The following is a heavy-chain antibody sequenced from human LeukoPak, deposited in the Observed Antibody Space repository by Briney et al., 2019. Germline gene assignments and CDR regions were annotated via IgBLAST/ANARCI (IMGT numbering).Heavy chain of an antibody. V-gene: IGHV4-34*01. CDR3: AGGFLVRGVLNWFDP. J-gene: IGHJ5*02. D-gene: IGHD3-10*01. CDR2: INHSGST. Sequence: PSETLSLTCAVYGGSFSGYYWSWIRQPPGKGLEWIGEINHSGSTNYNPSLKSRVTISVDTSKNQFSLKLSSVTAADTAVYYCAGGFLVRGVLNWFDPWGQGTLVTVSS. CDR1: GGSFSGYY.